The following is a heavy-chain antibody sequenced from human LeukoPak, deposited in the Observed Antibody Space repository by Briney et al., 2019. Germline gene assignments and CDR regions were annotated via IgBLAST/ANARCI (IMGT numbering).Heavy chain of an antibody. CDR2: IYHSGST. J-gene: IGHJ4*02. CDR1: GYSISSGYY. V-gene: IGHV4-38-2*01. D-gene: IGHD3-22*01. CDR3: ARFGYYYDSSGYYEKYYFDY. Sequence: SETLSLTCAVSGYSISSGYYWGWIRQPPGKGREGIGSIYHSGSTYYNLSLKSRVTISVDTSTNEFSLKLRSVTAADTAVYFCARFGYYYDSSGYYEKYYFDYWGQGTLVTVSS.